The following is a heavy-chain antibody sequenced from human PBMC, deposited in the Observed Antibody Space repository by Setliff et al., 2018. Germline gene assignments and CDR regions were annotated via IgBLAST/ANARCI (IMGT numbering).Heavy chain of an antibody. CDR3: AREEVNCSGTKCYSGFDS. CDR2: IYNIGET. CDR1: GLTVSNDF. D-gene: IGHD2-15*01. J-gene: IGHJ4*02. V-gene: IGHV3-66*01. Sequence: GGSLRLSCVVSGLTVSNDFMGWVRQAPGKGLEWVSVIYNIGETRYADSVRGRFTISRDNARNSLYLQMNNLRAEDTAAYYCAREEVNCSGTKCYSGFDSWGQGTLVTVSS.